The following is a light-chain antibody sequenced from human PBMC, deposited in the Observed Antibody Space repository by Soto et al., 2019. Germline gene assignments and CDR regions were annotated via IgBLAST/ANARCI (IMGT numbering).Light chain of an antibody. J-gene: IGLJ1*01. V-gene: IGLV2-14*01. CDR3: GSYTSSLYV. Sequence: QSVLTQPASVSGSPGQSITISCTGTSSDVGGYNYVSWYQQHPGKAPKLMIYEVSNRPSGVSDRFSGSKSGNTASLTISGLQADDEGDYYCGSYTSSLYVFGTGTKVTVL. CDR2: EVS. CDR1: SSDVGGYNY.